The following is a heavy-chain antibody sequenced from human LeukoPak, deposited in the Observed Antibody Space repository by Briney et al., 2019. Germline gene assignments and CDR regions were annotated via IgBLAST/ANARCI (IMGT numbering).Heavy chain of an antibody. CDR2: IYYTGAT. CDR1: GGSISSSSYY. V-gene: IGHV4-39*01. CDR3: ARSYVGYNYWNNWPDP. J-gene: IGHJ5*02. D-gene: IGHD5-18*01. Sequence: PSETLSLTCTVSGGSISSSSYYWAWIRQPPGKGLEWIGNIYYTGATYHNPSLKSRVTISVDTSKNQFSLKLSSVTAADTAVYYCARSYVGYNYWNNWPDPWGQGTLVTVSS.